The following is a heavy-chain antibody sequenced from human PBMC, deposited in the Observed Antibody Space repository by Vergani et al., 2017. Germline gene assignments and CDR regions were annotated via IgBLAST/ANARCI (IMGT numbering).Heavy chain of an antibody. V-gene: IGHV1-3*01. CDR3: TLNNMVRGVIQYGMDV. J-gene: IGHJ6*02. CDR2: INAGNGNT. CDR1: GYTFTSYA. Sequence: QVQLVQSGAEVKKPGASVKVSCKASGYTFTSYAMHWVRQAPGQRLEWMGWINAGNGNTKYSQKFQGRVTITRDTSASTAYMELSSLRSEDTAVYYCTLNNMVRGVIQYGMDVWGQGTTVTVSS. D-gene: IGHD3-10*01.